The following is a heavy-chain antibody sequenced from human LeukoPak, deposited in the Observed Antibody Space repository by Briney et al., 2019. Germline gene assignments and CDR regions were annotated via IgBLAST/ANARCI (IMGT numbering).Heavy chain of an antibody. V-gene: IGHV4-39*07. Sequence: PSETLFLTCTVSGGSISSSSYYWGWIRQPPGKGLEWIGSIYYSGSTYYNPSLKSRVTISVDTSKNQFSLKLSSVTAADTAVYYCASGGGGVADYWGQGTLVTVSS. CDR1: GGSISSSSYY. CDR3: ASGGGGVADY. CDR2: IYYSGST. D-gene: IGHD3-16*01. J-gene: IGHJ4*02.